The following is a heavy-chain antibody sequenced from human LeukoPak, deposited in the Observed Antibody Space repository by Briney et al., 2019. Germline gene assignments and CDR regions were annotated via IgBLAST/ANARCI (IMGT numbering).Heavy chain of an antibody. CDR2: VYHSGST. V-gene: IGHV4-59*01. D-gene: IGHD3-10*01. Sequence: SETLSLTCTVSRGSITTYYWSWIRQSAGKGLEWIGNVYHSGSTTYNPSLKSRVTISVDTSKNQFSLRTTSVTTADTAVYYCAADRQQGGSGSYWFDPWGQGTQVTVSS. J-gene: IGHJ5*02. CDR1: RGSITTYY. CDR3: AADRQQGGSGSYWFDP.